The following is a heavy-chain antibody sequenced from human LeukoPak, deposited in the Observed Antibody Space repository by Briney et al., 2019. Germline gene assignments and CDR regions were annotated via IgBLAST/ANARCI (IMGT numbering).Heavy chain of an antibody. CDR1: GFTFSSCG. Sequence: GRSLRLSCAASGFTFSSCGMSWVRQAPGKGLEWVSAISGSGGSTYYADSVKGRFTISRDNSKNTLYLQMNSLRAEDTAVYYCAKVFPLVSSDYYQGRGGYYFDNWGQGTLVTVSS. D-gene: IGHD3-22*01. CDR3: AKVFPLVSSDYYQGRGGYYFDN. J-gene: IGHJ4*02. CDR2: ISGSGGST. V-gene: IGHV3-23*01.